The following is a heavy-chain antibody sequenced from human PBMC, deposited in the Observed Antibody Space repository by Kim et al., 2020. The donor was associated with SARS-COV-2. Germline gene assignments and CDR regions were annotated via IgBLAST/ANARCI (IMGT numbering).Heavy chain of an antibody. D-gene: IGHD3-10*02. CDR3: ARDGYCVHNKCRRTKSPNYYGLDV. CDR2: VNHDGTST. V-gene: IGHV3-74*01. J-gene: IGHJ6*02. CDR1: GFTLFSGYW. Sequence: GGSLRLSCVAPGFTLFSGYWMHWVRQVPGKGLEWVSRVNHDGTSTIYADSVRGRFTISRDNAKNMVYLQMNSLTVEDTAIYYCARDGYCVHNKCRRTKSPNYYGLDVWGHGTPVTVSS.